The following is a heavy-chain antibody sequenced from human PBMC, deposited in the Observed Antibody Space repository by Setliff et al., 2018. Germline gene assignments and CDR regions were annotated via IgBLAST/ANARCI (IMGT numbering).Heavy chain of an antibody. Sequence: GVSLRLSCVASGFPFETYGMHWVRQAPGKGLEWVAFIRFDGINKYYADSVKGRFTISRDTPKNTFYLQMNSLRVDDTAVYYCTKELDYRDKSVFQGGYWCQGTLVTVSS. D-gene: IGHD4-17*01. V-gene: IGHV3-30*02. CDR2: IRFDGINK. J-gene: IGHJ4*02. CDR3: TKELDYRDKSVFQGGY. CDR1: GFPFETYG.